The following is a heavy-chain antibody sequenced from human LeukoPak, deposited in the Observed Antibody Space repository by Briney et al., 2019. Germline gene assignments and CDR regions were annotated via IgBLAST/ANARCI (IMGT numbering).Heavy chain of an antibody. Sequence: GGSLRLSCTASGFTFSTHWMTWVRQPPGKGLEWVANIKEDGSVKYYVDSVKGRFTISRDNTKNALYLQMDSLRADDTAVYFCARDSTWQLDYWGQGTLITVSS. CDR1: GFTFSTHW. D-gene: IGHD5-12*01. CDR3: ARDSTWQLDY. CDR2: IKEDGSVK. J-gene: IGHJ4*02. V-gene: IGHV3-7*03.